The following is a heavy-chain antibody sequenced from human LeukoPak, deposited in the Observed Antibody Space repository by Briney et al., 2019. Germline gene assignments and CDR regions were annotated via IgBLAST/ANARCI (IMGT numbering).Heavy chain of an antibody. CDR3: ARGTEYSYDSSGYFFDY. CDR2: IYPGDSDT. J-gene: IGHJ4*02. Sequence: GESLKISCKGSGYSFTSYWIGWVRQMPGKGLEWMGIIYPGDSDTRYSPSFQGQVTISADKSISTAYLQWSSLKASDTAMYYCARGTEYSYDSSGYFFDYWGQGTLVTVSS. V-gene: IGHV5-51*03. D-gene: IGHD3-22*01. CDR1: GYSFTSYW.